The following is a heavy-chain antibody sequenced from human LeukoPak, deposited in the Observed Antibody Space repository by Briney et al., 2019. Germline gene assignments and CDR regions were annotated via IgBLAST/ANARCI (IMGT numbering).Heavy chain of an antibody. Sequence: ASVTVSCTASGYTFTGYYMHWVRQAPGQGLEWMGWINPNSGGTNYAQKFQGWVTMTRDTSISTAYMELRSLRSDDTAVYYCAREALTMVRGVSIYYYYYGMDVWGQGTTVTVSS. D-gene: IGHD3-10*01. J-gene: IGHJ6*02. CDR3: AREALTMVRGVSIYYYYYGMDV. CDR2: INPNSGGT. CDR1: GYTFTGYY. V-gene: IGHV1-2*04.